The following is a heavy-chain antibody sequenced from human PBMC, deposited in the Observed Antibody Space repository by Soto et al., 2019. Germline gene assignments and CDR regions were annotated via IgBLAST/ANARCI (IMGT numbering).Heavy chain of an antibody. CDR3: ARVRLGVTTRLFDY. J-gene: IGHJ4*02. Sequence: EVQLVESGGGLVQPGASLRLSCAASGLTFSDHYMDWVRQAPGKGLEWVGRIKNKANSYTTEYAASVKGRFTISRDDSKNSLDLQMKSLKTEDTAVYYCARVRLGVTTRLFDYWGQGTLVTVSS. D-gene: IGHD6-25*01. CDR2: IKNKANSYTT. CDR1: GLTFSDHY. V-gene: IGHV3-72*01.